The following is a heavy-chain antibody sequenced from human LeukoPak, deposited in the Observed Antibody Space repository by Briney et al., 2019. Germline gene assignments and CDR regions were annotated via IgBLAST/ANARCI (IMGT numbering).Heavy chain of an antibody. CDR3: ARRGPTAYSSSWYLFPEY. CDR2: IYYSGST. J-gene: IGHJ4*02. D-gene: IGHD6-13*01. Sequence: PSETLSLTCTVSGYSISSGYYWGWIRRPPGKGLEWIGSIYYSGSTYYNPSLKSRVTISVDTSKNQFSLKLSSVTAADTAVYYCARRGPTAYSSSWYLFPEYWGQGTLVTVSS. CDR1: GYSISSGYY. V-gene: IGHV4-38-2*02.